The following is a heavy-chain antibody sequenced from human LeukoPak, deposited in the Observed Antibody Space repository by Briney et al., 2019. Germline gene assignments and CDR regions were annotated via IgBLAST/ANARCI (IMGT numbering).Heavy chain of an antibody. D-gene: IGHD3-22*01. Sequence: ASVKVSCTASGGTFSSYAISWVRQAPGQGLEWMGRIIPILGIANYAQKFQGRVTITADKSTSTAYMEPSSLRSEDTAVYYCARARKTYYYDSSGYSWGQGTLVTVSS. CDR1: GGTFSSYA. J-gene: IGHJ4*02. CDR3: ARARKTYYYDSSGYS. CDR2: IIPILGIA. V-gene: IGHV1-69*04.